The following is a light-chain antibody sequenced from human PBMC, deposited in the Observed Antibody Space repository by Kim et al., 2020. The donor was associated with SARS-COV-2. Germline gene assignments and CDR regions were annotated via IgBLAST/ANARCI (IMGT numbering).Light chain of an antibody. V-gene: IGKV4-1*01. CDR1: QSILYSSNNKNY. J-gene: IGKJ4*01. CDR3: QQYFSSPLT. Sequence: DIVMTQSPDSLAVSLGERATINCKSSQSILYSSNNKNYLAWYQQRPGQPPKLLMYWASTRESGVPDRFSGSGSGTDFTLTISSLQAEDVAVYYCQQYFSSPLTFGGGTKLEI. CDR2: WAS.